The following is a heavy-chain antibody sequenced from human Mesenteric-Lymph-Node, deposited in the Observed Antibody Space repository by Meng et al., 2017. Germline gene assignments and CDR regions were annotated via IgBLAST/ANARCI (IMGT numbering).Heavy chain of an antibody. CDR3: ADITAGF. D-gene: IGHD3-10*01. CDR1: GFSFSNYW. V-gene: IGHV3-74*01. CDR2: INTDGSNT. J-gene: IGHJ4*02. Sequence: EVQLVGSGGGFVQPGGSLRLSCAASGFSFSNYWMHWVRQAPGKGLVWVSFINTDGSNTAYADSVKGRFTISRDNAKNTLYLQMNSLRVEDTAIYYCADITAGFWGQGTLVTVSS.